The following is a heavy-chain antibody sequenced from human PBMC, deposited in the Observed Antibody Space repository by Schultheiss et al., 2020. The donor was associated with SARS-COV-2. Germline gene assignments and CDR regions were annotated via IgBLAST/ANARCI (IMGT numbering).Heavy chain of an antibody. D-gene: IGHD6-19*01. Sequence: SGPTLVKPTQTLTLTCTFSGFSLSTSGMCVSWIRQPPGKALEWLALIDWDDDKYYSTSLKTRLTISKDTSKSQVVLTMTNMDPVDTATYYCARIPPSSGHDDAFDIWGQGTMVTVSS. V-gene: IGHV2-70*01. J-gene: IGHJ3*02. CDR2: IDWDDDK. CDR1: GFSLSTSGMC. CDR3: ARIPPSSGHDDAFDI.